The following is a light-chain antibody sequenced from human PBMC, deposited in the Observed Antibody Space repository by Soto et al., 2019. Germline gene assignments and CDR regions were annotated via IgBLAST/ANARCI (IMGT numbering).Light chain of an antibody. J-gene: IGLJ1*01. CDR3: AAWDDSLNGLV. CDR2: SNN. Sequence: QSVLTQPPSASGTPGQRVTISCSGSSSNIGSNNVNWYQQLQGTAPKLLIYSNNQLPSGVPYRFSGSKSGTSAALAISGLQSEDEDDYYCAAWDDSLNGLVFGTGTKVTVL. CDR1: SSNIGSNN. V-gene: IGLV1-44*01.